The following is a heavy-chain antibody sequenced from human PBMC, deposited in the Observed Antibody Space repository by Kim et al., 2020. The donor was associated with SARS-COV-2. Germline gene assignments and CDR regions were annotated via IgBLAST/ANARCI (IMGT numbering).Heavy chain of an antibody. CDR1: GYTFTSYY. CDR3: ARDYIVVVTAITNYYYYYGMDV. J-gene: IGHJ6*02. CDR2: INPSGGST. V-gene: IGHV1-46*01. Sequence: ASVKVSCKASGYTFTSYYMHWVRQAPGQGLEWMGIINPSGGSTSYAQKFQGRVTMTRDTSTSTVYMELSSLRSEDTAVYYCARDYIVVVTAITNYYYYYGMDVWGQGTTVTVSS. D-gene: IGHD2-21*02.